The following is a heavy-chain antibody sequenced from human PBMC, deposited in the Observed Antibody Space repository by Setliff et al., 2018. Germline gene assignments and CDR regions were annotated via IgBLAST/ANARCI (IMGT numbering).Heavy chain of an antibody. J-gene: IGHJ6*04. V-gene: IGHV1-69*13. CDR2: IIPMFRTP. D-gene: IGHD3-16*02. Sequence: GASVKVSCKASGGTFSNFAISWVRQAPGQGFEWVGGIIPMFRTPEYAQKFQGRVTISADESRTAVYMELSSLRFDDTAVYYCARVQCERAVKFNYNRMDVWGEGTQVTVSS. CDR3: ARVQCERAVKFNYNRMDV. CDR1: GGTFSNFA.